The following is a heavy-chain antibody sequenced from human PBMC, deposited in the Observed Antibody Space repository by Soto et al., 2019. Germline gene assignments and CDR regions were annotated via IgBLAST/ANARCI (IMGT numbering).Heavy chain of an antibody. Sequence: EVQLVESGGGLVQPGGSLRLSCAASGFTFSSYVMSWVRQAPGKGLEWVSAITDSGGSTYYADSVKGRFTISRDNSKNTLYLQMNSLRAEDTAVYYCAKSCGYHDAFDIWGQGTMVTVSS. V-gene: IGHV3-23*04. CDR3: AKSCGYHDAFDI. CDR1: GFTFSSYV. J-gene: IGHJ3*02. D-gene: IGHD3-22*01. CDR2: ITDSGGST.